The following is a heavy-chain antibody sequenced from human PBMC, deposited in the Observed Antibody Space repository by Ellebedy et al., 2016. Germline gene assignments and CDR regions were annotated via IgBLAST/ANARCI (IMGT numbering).Heavy chain of an antibody. J-gene: IGHJ4*02. CDR1: GFNFNTFF. V-gene: IGHV3-23*01. Sequence: GESLKISXTASGFNFNTFFMSWVRQAPGKGLEWFSTISAGSDTTRLADSVKGRFTISRDSSKNTVYLRMNNLRAEDTAVYYCRQGHYADLWGQGTLVTVSS. CDR3: RQGHYADL. D-gene: IGHD4-17*01. CDR2: ISAGSDTT.